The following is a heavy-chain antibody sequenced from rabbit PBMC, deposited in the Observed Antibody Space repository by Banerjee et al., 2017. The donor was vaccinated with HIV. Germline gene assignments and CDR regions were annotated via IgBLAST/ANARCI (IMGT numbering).Heavy chain of an antibody. CDR1: GFSFSSNW. D-gene: IGHD4-2*01. J-gene: IGHJ6*01. CDR3: ARPVAGSNWGMDL. Sequence: QSLEESGGDLVKPGASLTLTCTVSGFSFSSNWICWVRQAPGKGLEWIACIDTNDGDTDYANWPKGRFTISKTSSTTVTLQMTSLTAADTATYFCARPVAGSNWGMDLWGQGTLVTVS. CDR2: IDTNDGDT. V-gene: IGHV1S40*01.